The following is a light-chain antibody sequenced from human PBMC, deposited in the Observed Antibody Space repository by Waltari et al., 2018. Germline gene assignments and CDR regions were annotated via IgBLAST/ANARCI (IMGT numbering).Light chain of an antibody. J-gene: IGKJ1*01. CDR1: DTINSEF. CDR2: GTS. V-gene: IGKV3-20*01. CDR3: QQYDSKPT. Sequence: IVLTQSPDTLSLSQGEMAALSCRASDTINSEFLAWYQHKVGQAPRLLIYGTSTRAAGIPERFRGAGSGRDYTLSIIGLEPEDFAVYYCQQYDSKPTFGPGTKV.